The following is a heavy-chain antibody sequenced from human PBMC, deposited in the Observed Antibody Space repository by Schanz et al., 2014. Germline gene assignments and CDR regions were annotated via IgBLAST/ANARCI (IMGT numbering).Heavy chain of an antibody. Sequence: QVQLVESGGGVVQPGGSLRLSCAASGFIFSNYGMHWVRQAPGKGLEWVAVIWSDGSGKYYADSVKGRFTISRDNSKNTLYLQMNSLRADDTAVYYCAKDPSHGDYDYYFDYWGQGTLVTVSA. CDR2: IWSDGSGK. CDR1: GFIFSNYG. V-gene: IGHV3-33*03. CDR3: AKDPSHGDYDYYFDY. D-gene: IGHD3-22*01. J-gene: IGHJ4*02.